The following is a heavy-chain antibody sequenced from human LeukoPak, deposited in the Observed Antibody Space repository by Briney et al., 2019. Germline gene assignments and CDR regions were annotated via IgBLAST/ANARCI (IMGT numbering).Heavy chain of an antibody. D-gene: IGHD1-1*01. CDR3: AKDIRRLQLERLGDY. CDR1: GFTFSSYG. J-gene: IGHJ4*02. Sequence: GGSLRLSCAASGFTFSSYGMHWVRQAPGKGLEWVAVISYDGSNKYYADSVKGRFTISRDNSKNTLYLQMNSLRAKDTAVYYCAKDIRRLQLERLGDYWGQGTLVTVSS. CDR2: ISYDGSNK. V-gene: IGHV3-30*18.